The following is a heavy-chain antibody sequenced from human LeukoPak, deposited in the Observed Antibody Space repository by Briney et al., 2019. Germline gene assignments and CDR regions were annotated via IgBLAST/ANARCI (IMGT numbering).Heavy chain of an antibody. CDR1: GFTFSDYN. Sequence: GGSLRLSCAASGFTFSDYNMNWVRQAPGKGVEWVSYITDSGNTIHYADSVKGRFTISRDNAKNSLYLQMNSLRAEDTAVYYCARSIGLTGGGVDVWGQGTTVTVSS. D-gene: IGHD3-9*01. CDR2: ITDSGNTI. J-gene: IGHJ6*02. CDR3: ARSIGLTGGGVDV. V-gene: IGHV3-11*01.